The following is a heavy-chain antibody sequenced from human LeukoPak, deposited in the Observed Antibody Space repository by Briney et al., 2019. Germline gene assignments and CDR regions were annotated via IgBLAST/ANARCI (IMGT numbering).Heavy chain of an antibody. Sequence: GASVKVSCKASGYTFTVYYMHWVRQAPGQGLEWMGRVNPNSSGTNYTQKFQDRVTMTRDTSLSTAYMGLSSLRSDDAAIYYCASGRGWYIRYWGQGTLVTVSS. J-gene: IGHJ4*02. CDR2: VNPNSSGT. D-gene: IGHD6-19*01. CDR1: GYTFTVYY. CDR3: ASGRGWYIRY. V-gene: IGHV1-2*06.